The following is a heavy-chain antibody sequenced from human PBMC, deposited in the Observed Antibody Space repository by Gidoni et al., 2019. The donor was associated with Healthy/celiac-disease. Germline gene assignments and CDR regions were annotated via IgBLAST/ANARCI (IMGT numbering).Heavy chain of an antibody. J-gene: IGHJ5*02. CDR2: SNHSGST. D-gene: IGHD2-15*01. CDR3: ARDYVAMVGWFDP. V-gene: IGHV4-34*01. Sequence: QVQLQQWGAGLLKPSETLYLTCADHGGSFSGYYWSWISQPPGKGLEWMGESNHSGSTKYNPSVKRRVTISVDTSKNQFALKLSSVTAADTAVYYCARDYVAMVGWFDPWGQGTLVTVSS. CDR1: GGSFSGYY.